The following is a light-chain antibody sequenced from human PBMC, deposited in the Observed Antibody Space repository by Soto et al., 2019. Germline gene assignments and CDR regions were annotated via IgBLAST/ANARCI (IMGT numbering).Light chain of an antibody. CDR2: GAS. CDR1: QSVSSN. J-gene: IGKJ5*01. CDR3: QQYGSSPIT. Sequence: EIVITQSPSTLSASPGERATLSCRASQSVSSNLAWYQQKPGQAPRLLIYGASTRATGIPARFSGSGSGTDFTLTISRLEPEDFAVYYCQQYGSSPITFGQGTRLEIK. V-gene: IGKV3-15*01.